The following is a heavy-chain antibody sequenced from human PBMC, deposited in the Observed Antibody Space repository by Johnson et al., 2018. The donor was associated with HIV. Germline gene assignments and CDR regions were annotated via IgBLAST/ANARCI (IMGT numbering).Heavy chain of an antibody. J-gene: IGHJ3*02. CDR2: IRYDGSNK. V-gene: IGHV3-30*02. D-gene: IGHD2-2*01. CDR3: ARAGIVVLPAGAFDI. CDR1: GFTFSSYG. Sequence: QVQLVESGGGVVQPGGSLRLSCAASGFTFSSYGMHWVRQAPGKGLEWVAFIRYDGSNKYYADSVKGRFTISRDNSKNTLYLQMNSLRTEDAAIYYCARAGIVVLPAGAFDIWGQGTMVAVSS.